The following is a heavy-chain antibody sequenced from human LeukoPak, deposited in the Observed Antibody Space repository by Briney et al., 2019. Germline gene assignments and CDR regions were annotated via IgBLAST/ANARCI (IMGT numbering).Heavy chain of an antibody. V-gene: IGHV1-8*01. D-gene: IGHD7-27*01. J-gene: IGHJ4*02. CDR3: ARGPPNWGYDY. CDR2: MSPNSGDT. CDR1: GYTFTSYD. Sequence: ASVRVSCKASGYTFTSYDFNWVRQATGQRPEWMGWMSPNSGDTGYAQKFQDRVTMTRNTSISIAYMELSSLRSDDTAVYYCARGPPNWGYDYWGPGTLVTVSS.